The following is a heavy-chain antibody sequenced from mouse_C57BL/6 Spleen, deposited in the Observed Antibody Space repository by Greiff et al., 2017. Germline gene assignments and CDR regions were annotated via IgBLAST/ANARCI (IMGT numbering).Heavy chain of an antibody. CDR3: AKFYYYAMDY. CDR1: GFTFSDYG. V-gene: IGHV5-17*01. Sequence: VHLVESGGGLVKPGGSLKLSCAASGFTFSDYGMHWVRQAPEKGLEWVAYITSVSSTIYYADTVKGRFTISSDNAKSTLFLQMTSLRSEDTAMYYCAKFYYYAMDYWGQGTSVTVSS. CDR2: ITSVSSTI. J-gene: IGHJ4*01.